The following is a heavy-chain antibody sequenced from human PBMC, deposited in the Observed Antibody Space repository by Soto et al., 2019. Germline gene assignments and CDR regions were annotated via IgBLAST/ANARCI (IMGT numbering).Heavy chain of an antibody. CDR3: AKAGGTTVTDAGEY. J-gene: IGHJ4*02. CDR1: GFTFDDYA. D-gene: IGHD4-17*01. CDR2: ISWNSGSI. V-gene: IGHV3-9*01. Sequence: EVQLVESGGGLVQPGRSLRLSCAASGFTFDDYAMHWVRQAPGKGLEWVSGISWNSGSIGYADSVKGRFTISRDNAKNSLYLQMTSLRAEDTALYYCAKAGGTTVTDAGEYWGQGTLVTVSS.